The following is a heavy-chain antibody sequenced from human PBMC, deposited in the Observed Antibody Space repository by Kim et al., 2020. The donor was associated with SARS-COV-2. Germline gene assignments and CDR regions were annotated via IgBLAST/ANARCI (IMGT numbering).Heavy chain of an antibody. CDR3: VTYPRFGGGIVKVC. V-gene: IGHV1-69*13. D-gene: IGHD3-16*02. CDR2: IITIFGTA. Sequence: SVKVSCKASGGTFSSYAISWVRQAPGQGLEWMGGIITIFGTANYAQKFQGRVTITADASTSTAYLELSSLRSEDTAVYYCVTYPRFGGGIVKVCWGQGT. CDR1: GGTFSSYA. J-gene: IGHJ4*02.